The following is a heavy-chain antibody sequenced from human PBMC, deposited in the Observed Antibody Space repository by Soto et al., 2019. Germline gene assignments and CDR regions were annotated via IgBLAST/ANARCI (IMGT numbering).Heavy chain of an antibody. CDR3: ARHEPIYQASGGYYYYYYGMDV. CDR1: GYSFTSYW. CDR2: IDPSDSYT. V-gene: IGHV5-10-1*01. Sequence: PGESLKISCKGSGYSFTSYWISWVRQMPGKGLEWMGRIDPSDSYTNYSPSFQGHVTISADKSISPAYLQSSSLKASNTAMYYCARHEPIYQASGGYYYYYYGMDVWGQGTTVTVSS. D-gene: IGHD3-10*01. J-gene: IGHJ6*02.